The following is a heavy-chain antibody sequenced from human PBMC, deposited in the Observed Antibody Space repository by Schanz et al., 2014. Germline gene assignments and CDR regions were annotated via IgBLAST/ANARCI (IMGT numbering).Heavy chain of an antibody. CDR1: GYTFTAYG. Sequence: QVHLVQSGAEVQKLGASVKVSCQTSGYTFTAYGINWVRQAPGQGLEWIGWISAQTGGTRYAQKMQGRVTMTTDTATGTAYMELRSMRSGDTALYFCTRGGYSYALSAFDIWGQGTMVTVSS. D-gene: IGHD5-18*01. CDR3: TRGGYSYALSAFDI. J-gene: IGHJ3*02. CDR2: ISAQTGGT. V-gene: IGHV1-18*01.